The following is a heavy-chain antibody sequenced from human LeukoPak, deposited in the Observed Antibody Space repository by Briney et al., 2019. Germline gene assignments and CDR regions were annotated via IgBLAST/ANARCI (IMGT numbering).Heavy chain of an antibody. CDR1: GGSFSGYY. J-gene: IGHJ4*02. CDR3: ATGLEVAIDSSGSHPYFDY. Sequence: PSETLSLTCAVYGGSFSGYYWSWIRQPPGKGREWIGEINHSGSTNYNPSLKRQVTISVHTSKYQFTLKLSSVTAGDTAVYYCATGLEVAIDSSGSHPYFDYWGEGTLVTVSS. D-gene: IGHD3-22*01. V-gene: IGHV4-34*01. CDR2: INHSGST.